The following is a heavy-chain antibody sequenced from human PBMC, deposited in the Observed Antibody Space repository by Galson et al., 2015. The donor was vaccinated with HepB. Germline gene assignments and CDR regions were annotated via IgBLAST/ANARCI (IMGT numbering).Heavy chain of an antibody. CDR3: ARDGGYDILTGYYFAVDY. CDR2: ISAYNGNT. Sequence: SVKVSCKASGYTFTSYGISWVRQAPGQGLEWMGWISAYNGNTNYAQKLQGRVTMTTDTSMSTAYMELRSLRSDDTAVYYCARDGGYDILTGYYFAVDYWGQGTLVTVSS. J-gene: IGHJ4*02. D-gene: IGHD3-9*01. CDR1: GYTFTSYG. V-gene: IGHV1-18*01.